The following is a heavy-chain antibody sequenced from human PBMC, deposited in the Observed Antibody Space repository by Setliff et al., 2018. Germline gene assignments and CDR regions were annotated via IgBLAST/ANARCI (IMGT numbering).Heavy chain of an antibody. CDR2: INHSGST. Sequence: SETLSLTCAVYGGSFSGYYWSWMRQPPGKGLEWIGEINHSGSTNYNPSLKSRVTISVDTSKNQFSLKLSSVTAADTAVCYCARKSRNIVVVPAAVIYYYYYYMDVWGKGTTVTVSS. CDR1: GGSFSGYY. CDR3: ARKSRNIVVVPAAVIYYYYYYMDV. V-gene: IGHV4-34*01. J-gene: IGHJ6*03. D-gene: IGHD2-2*01.